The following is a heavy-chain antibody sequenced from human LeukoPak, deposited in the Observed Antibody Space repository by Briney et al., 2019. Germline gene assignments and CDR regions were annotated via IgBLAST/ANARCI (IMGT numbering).Heavy chain of an antibody. V-gene: IGHV1-2*02. CDR1: GYTFTGYY. Sequence: ASVKVSCKASGYTFTGYYMHWVRQAPGQGLEWMGWINPNSGGTNYAQKFQGRVTMTRDTSISTAYMELSRLRSDDTAVYYCARDLSDDFWSGYYSYYFDYWGQGTLLTVSS. CDR3: ARDLSDDFWSGYYSYYFDY. J-gene: IGHJ4*02. D-gene: IGHD3-3*01. CDR2: INPNSGGT.